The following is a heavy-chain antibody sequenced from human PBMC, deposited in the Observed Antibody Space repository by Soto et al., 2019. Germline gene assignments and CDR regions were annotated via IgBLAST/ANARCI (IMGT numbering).Heavy chain of an antibody. CDR1: GVSISSYY. V-gene: IGHV4-59*01. CDR3: ARENLKQQLSFDY. D-gene: IGHD6-13*01. CDR2: IYYSGST. J-gene: IGHJ4*02. Sequence: SETLSLTCTVSGVSISSYYWSWIRQPPGKGLEWIGYIYYSGSTNYNPSLKSRVTISVDTSKNQFSLKLSSVTAADTAVYYCARENLKQQLSFDYWGQGTLVTVSS.